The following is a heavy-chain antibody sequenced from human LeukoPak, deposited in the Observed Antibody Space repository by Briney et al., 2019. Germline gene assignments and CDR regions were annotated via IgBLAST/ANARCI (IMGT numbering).Heavy chain of an antibody. J-gene: IGHJ6*02. CDR1: GGSFSGYY. Sequence: SETLSLTCAVYGGSFSGYYWSWIRQHPGKGLEWIGYISYSGTTYYNPSLRSRVSISLDTSQNQFSLKVSSVTAADTAVYYCAREGYIHGMDVWGQGTTVTVSS. V-gene: IGHV4-31*11. CDR2: ISYSGTT. D-gene: IGHD1-1*01. CDR3: AREGYIHGMDV.